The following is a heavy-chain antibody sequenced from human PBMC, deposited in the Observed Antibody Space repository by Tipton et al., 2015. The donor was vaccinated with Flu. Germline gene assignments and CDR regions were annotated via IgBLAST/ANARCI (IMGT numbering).Heavy chain of an antibody. CDR2: ISSSGSTI. D-gene: IGHD3-3*01. V-gene: IGHV3-11*01. J-gene: IGHJ6*02. CDR3: ARDHPPSITVLGEITDYFGMDV. Sequence: SLRLSCAASGFTFSDDYMSWIRQAPGKGLEWVSHISSSGSTINYADSVKGRFTISRDNAKNSLYLQMNSLRAEDTAVYYCARDHPPSITVLGEITDYFGMDVWGPGTTVTVSS. CDR1: GFTFSDDY.